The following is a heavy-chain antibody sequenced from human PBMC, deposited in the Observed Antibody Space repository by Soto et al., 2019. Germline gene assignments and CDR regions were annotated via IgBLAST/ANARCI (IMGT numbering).Heavy chain of an antibody. CDR3: ATPTPLRGAMITNINFDF. CDR1: GYRFIDYF. CDR2: INPKSGGT. V-gene: IGHV1-2*02. J-gene: IGHJ4*02. D-gene: IGHD3-10*01. Sequence: ASVKVSCKASGYRFIDYFMHWVMRAPGQGLEWMGWINPKSGGTKIAQKFQGRVTVTEDTVTDTAYMELSGLNSGDTACYYCATPTPLRGAMITNINFDFWGQGTPVTVSS.